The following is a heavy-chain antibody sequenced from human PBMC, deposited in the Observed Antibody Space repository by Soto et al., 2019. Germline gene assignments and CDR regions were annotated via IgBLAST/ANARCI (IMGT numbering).Heavy chain of an antibody. Sequence: GGSLRLSCAASGFTFSSYALCWVRQAPGKGLEWVSAISGSGLSTYYADSVKGRFTISRDNSKNTLYLQMNDLRAEDTALYYCAKVYGPAAAGAATDSWGQGTLVTVSP. CDR1: GFTFSSYA. V-gene: IGHV3-23*01. CDR2: ISGSGLST. D-gene: IGHD6-13*01. CDR3: AKVYGPAAAGAATDS. J-gene: IGHJ4*02.